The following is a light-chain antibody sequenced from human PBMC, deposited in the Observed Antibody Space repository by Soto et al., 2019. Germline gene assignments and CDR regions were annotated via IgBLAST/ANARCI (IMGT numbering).Light chain of an antibody. CDR3: SSYTDSTDYV. V-gene: IGLV2-14*01. CDR1: SSDIAIYNF. J-gene: IGLJ1*01. CDR2: QVT. Sequence: QAASVSGSPGQSITISCTGTSSDIAIYNFVSWYQQHPGKAPRLMIFQVTNRPSGVSTRFSGSKSGNTASLTISGLQAEDEADYYCSSYTDSTDYVFGTGTKVTVL.